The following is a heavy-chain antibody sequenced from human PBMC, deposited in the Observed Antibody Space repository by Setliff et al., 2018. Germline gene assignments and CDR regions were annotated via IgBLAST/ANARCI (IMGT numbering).Heavy chain of an antibody. CDR3: ARVGQQLVYYYYGTDV. V-gene: IGHV5-51*01. CDR1: GYSFTSYW. Sequence: PGESLKISCKGSGYSFTSYWIGWVRQMPGKGLEWMGIIYPGDSDTRYSPSFQGQVTISADKSISTAYLQWSSLKASDTAMYYCARVGQQLVYYYYGTDVWGQGTTVTVSS. D-gene: IGHD6-13*01. CDR2: IYPGDSDT. J-gene: IGHJ6*02.